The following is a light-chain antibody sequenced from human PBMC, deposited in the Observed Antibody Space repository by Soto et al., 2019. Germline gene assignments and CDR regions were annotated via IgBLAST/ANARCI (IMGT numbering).Light chain of an antibody. CDR3: QQRSNWPALT. Sequence: ESVLTQSPATLSLSPGERPTLSCKPSQSVSSYLAWYQQKPGQAPRLXXYDASNRATGIPARFSGSGSGTDFTLTISSLEPEDFAVYYCQQRSNWPALTFGGGTKVDIK. J-gene: IGKJ4*01. CDR1: QSVSSY. V-gene: IGKV3-11*01. CDR2: DAS.